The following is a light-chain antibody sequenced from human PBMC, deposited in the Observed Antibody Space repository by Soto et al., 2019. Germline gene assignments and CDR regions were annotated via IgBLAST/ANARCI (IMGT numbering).Light chain of an antibody. CDR2: GAS. J-gene: IGKJ5*01. Sequence: EIVLTQSPATLSLSLGERATLSCRASQSIGSYLAWYQQKPGQAPRLLIYGASSRATGIPDRFSGSGSGTDFTLTISRLEPEDFAVYYCQQYGSSPPITFGQGTRLEI. CDR3: QQYGSSPPIT. V-gene: IGKV3-20*01. CDR1: QSIGSY.